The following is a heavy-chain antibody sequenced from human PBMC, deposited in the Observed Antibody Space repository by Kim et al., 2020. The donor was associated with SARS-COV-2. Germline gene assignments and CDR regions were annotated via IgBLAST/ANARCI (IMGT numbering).Heavy chain of an antibody. V-gene: IGHV4-4*07. CDR3: ARGSYGGYDWTNWFDP. J-gene: IGHJ5*02. Sequence: SLKSRVTMSVDTSKNQFSLKLSSVTAADTAVYYCARGSYGGYDWTNWFDPWGQGTLVTVSS. D-gene: IGHD5-12*01.